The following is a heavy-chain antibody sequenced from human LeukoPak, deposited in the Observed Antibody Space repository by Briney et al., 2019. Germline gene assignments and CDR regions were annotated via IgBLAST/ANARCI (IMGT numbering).Heavy chain of an antibody. D-gene: IGHD6-19*01. CDR3: GKGSSTSGCPDY. Sequence: GGSLRLSCAASGFTFNSYGMLWVRQAPGKGLDWVAFIRYDGSIKHYADSVKGRFTISRDNSKNTLFLQMNGLRPEDTAVYYCGKGSSTSGCPDYWGQGTLVTVSS. CDR1: GFTFNSYG. V-gene: IGHV3-30*02. CDR2: IRYDGSIK. J-gene: IGHJ4*02.